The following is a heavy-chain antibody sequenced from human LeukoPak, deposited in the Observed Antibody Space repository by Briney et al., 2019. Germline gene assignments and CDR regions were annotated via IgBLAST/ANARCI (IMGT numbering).Heavy chain of an antibody. CDR1: GFTFSSYA. CDR2: ISYDGSNK. CDR3: AREAPSGSYAWTYYYYYYGMDV. D-gene: IGHD1-26*01. Sequence: GRSLRLSCAASGFTFSSYAMHWVRQAPGKGLEWVAVISYDGSNKYYADSVKGRFTISRDNSKNTLYLQMNSLRAEDTAVYYCAREAPSGSYAWTYYYYYYGMDVWGQGTTVTVSS. V-gene: IGHV3-30*04. J-gene: IGHJ6*02.